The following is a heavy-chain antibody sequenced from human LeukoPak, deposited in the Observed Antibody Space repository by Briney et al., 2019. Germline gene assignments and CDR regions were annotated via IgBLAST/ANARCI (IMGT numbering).Heavy chain of an antibody. J-gene: IGHJ5*02. CDR1: GYTLTGYY. CDR3: ARALGGSGWYSSWFDP. Sequence: ASVKVSCKASGYTLTGYYMHWVRQAPGQGLEWMGWINPNSGGTNYAQKFQGRVTMTRDTSISTAYMELSRLRSDDTAVYYCARALGGSGWYSSWFDPWGQGTLVTVSS. V-gene: IGHV1-2*02. D-gene: IGHD6-19*01. CDR2: INPNSGGT.